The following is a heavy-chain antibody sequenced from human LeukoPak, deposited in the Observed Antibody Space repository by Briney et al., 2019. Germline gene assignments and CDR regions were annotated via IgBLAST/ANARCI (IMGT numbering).Heavy chain of an antibody. CDR3: AREGAAAKDVNWFDP. V-gene: IGHV1-2*02. J-gene: IGHJ5*02. D-gene: IGHD6-25*01. Sequence: ASVKVSCKASGYTFTSYDINWVRQAPGQGLEWMGWINPNSANTHYAQKFQDRVTMTRDTSISTAYMELSSLRSDDTAVYYCAREGAAAKDVNWFDPWGQGTLVTVSS. CDR1: GYTFTSYD. CDR2: INPNSANT.